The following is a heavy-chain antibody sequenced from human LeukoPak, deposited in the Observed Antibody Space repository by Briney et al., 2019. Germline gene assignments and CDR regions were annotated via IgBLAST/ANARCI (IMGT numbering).Heavy chain of an antibody. CDR2: INAGNGNT. CDR3: ARGYCSSTSCQYYFDY. V-gene: IGHV1-3*01. Sequence: AASVTVSCTASGYTVTSYAIHWVRQAPGQRLEWLGWINAGNGNTKYSQKFQGRVTITSDTSATTAYMELTSLRSEDTAVYFCARGYCSSTSCQYYFDYWGQGTLVTVSS. J-gene: IGHJ4*02. CDR1: GYTVTSYA. D-gene: IGHD2-2*01.